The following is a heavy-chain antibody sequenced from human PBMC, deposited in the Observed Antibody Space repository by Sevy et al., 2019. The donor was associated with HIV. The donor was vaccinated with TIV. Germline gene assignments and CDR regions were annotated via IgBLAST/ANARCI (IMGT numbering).Heavy chain of an antibody. CDR1: GFTFSGSA. CDR3: TRREVGATLYYYYGMDV. CDR2: IRSKANSYAT. D-gene: IGHD1-26*01. J-gene: IGHJ6*02. Sequence: GGSLRLSCAASGFTFSGSAMHWVRQASGKGLEWVGRIRSKANSYATAYAASVKGRFTISRDDSKNMAYLQMNSLKTEDTAVYYCTRREVGATLYYYYGMDVWGQGTTVTVSS. V-gene: IGHV3-73*01.